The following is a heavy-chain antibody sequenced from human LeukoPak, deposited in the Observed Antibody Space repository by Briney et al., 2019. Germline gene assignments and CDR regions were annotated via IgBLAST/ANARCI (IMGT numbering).Heavy chain of an antibody. CDR2: ISGSGDNT. D-gene: IGHD3-16*01. V-gene: IGHV3-23*01. CDR1: GFAFSSSA. J-gene: IGHJ4*02. Sequence: GGSLRLSCAASGFAFSSSAMSWVRQAPEKSLEWVSVISGSGDNTYYAGSVKGRFTISRDNSENTMSLQMNSLRAEDTAVYYCAKSWGSNSYPPCDYWGQGILVTVSS. CDR3: AKSWGSNSYPPCDY.